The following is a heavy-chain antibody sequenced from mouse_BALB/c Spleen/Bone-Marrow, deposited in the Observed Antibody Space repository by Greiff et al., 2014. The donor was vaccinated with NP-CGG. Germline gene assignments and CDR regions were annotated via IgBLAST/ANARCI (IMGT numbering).Heavy chain of an antibody. Sequence: EVNLVESGGGLVQPGGSRKLSCAASGFTFSSFGMHWVRQAPEKGLEWVAYISNGSSTIYYADTVKGRFTISRDNPKNTLFLQMTSLRSEDTAMYYCARKGAMITHYYAMDYWGQGTSVTVPS. CDR1: GFTFSSFG. V-gene: IGHV5-17*02. CDR2: ISNGSSTI. D-gene: IGHD2-4*01. CDR3: ARKGAMITHYYAMDY. J-gene: IGHJ4*01.